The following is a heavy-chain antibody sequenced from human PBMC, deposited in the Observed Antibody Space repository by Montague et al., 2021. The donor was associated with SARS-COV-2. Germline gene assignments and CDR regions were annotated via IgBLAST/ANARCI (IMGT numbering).Heavy chain of an antibody. J-gene: IGHJ4*02. D-gene: IGHD2-15*01. Sequence: TLSLTCTISGGCISSGGHYRSWIRQHPGKGLEWIGYIYYSGSTYYNPSLKSRVTISVDTSKNQFSLKLSSVTAADTAAYYCARLTAGYCSGGSCYWGTGFDYWGQGTLVTVSS. CDR2: IYYSGST. CDR1: GGCISSGGHY. CDR3: ARLTAGYCSGGSCYWGTGFDY. V-gene: IGHV4-31*03.